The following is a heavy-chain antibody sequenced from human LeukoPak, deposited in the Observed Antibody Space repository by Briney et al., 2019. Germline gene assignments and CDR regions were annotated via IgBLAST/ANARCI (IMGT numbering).Heavy chain of an antibody. D-gene: IGHD3-3*01. Sequence: ASVKVSCKAPGYTFTSYGISWVRQAPGQGLEWMGWISAYNGNTNYAQKLQGRVTMTTDTSTSTAYMELRSLRSDDTAVYYCASSYDFWSGYSVWGQGTTVTVSS. CDR2: ISAYNGNT. CDR3: ASSYDFWSGYSV. J-gene: IGHJ6*02. V-gene: IGHV1-18*01. CDR1: GYTFTSYG.